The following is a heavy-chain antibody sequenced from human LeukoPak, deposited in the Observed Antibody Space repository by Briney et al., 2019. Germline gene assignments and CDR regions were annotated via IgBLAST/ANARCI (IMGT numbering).Heavy chain of an antibody. J-gene: IGHJ4*02. D-gene: IGHD5-18*01. CDR2: INWNGGST. V-gene: IGHV3-20*04. Sequence: GGSLRLSCAASGFPFDDYGMSWVRQAPGKGLEWVSGINWNGGSTGYADSVKGRFTISRDNDKNSLYLQMNSLRAEDTALYYCARGGGDVDTAIPPYFDYWGQGTLVTVSS. CDR3: ARGGGDVDTAIPPYFDY. CDR1: GFPFDDYG.